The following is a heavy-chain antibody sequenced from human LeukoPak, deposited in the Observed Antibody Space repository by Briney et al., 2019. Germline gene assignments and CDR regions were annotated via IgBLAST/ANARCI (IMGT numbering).Heavy chain of an antibody. CDR1: GFTLSSHS. CDR2: ISTSSSYI. V-gene: IGHV3-21*01. Sequence: PGGSLRLSCAASGFTLSSHSMNWVRQAPGKGLEWVSSISTSSSYINYADSVKGRFTISRDNAKNSLYLQVNSLRAEDTAVCYCVRGQQYYYGMDVWGQGTTVTVSS. CDR3: VRGQQYYYGMDV. J-gene: IGHJ6*02.